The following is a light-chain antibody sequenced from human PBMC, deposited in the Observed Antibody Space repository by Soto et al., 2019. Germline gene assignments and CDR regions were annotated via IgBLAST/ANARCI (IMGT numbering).Light chain of an antibody. CDR2: GAS. CDR1: QSVSSSY. J-gene: IGKJ5*01. V-gene: IGKV3D-20*02. Sequence: IVFTQSPGTLALSPGERATLSCRASQSVSSSYLAWYQQKPGQAPRLLIYGASTRATGIPARFSGSGSRTDFTLTISSLEPEDLAVYYCQQRSNWPPITFGQGTRLEI. CDR3: QQRSNWPPIT.